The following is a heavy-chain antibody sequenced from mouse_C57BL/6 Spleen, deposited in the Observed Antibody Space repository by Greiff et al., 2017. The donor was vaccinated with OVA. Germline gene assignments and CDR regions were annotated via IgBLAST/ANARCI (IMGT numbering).Heavy chain of an antibody. CDR2: IDPETGGT. CDR3: TSGGISTVVRYFDV. J-gene: IGHJ1*03. CDR1: GYTFTDYE. V-gene: IGHV1-15*01. Sequence: QVQLQQPGAELVRPGASVTLSCKASGYTFTDYEMHWVKQTPVHGLEWIGAIDPETGGTAYNQKFKGKAILTADTSSSTAYMELRSLTSEDSAVYYCTSGGISTVVRYFDVWGTGTTVTVSS. D-gene: IGHD1-1*01.